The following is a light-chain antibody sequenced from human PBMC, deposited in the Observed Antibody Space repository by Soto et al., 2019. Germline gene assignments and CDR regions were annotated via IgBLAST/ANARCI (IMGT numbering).Light chain of an antibody. CDR2: EGS. Sequence: QSVLTQPASVSGSPGQSITISCTGTSSDVGNYNLVSWYQHHPGKAPKLMIYEGSKRPSGVSNRFSGSKSGNTASLTISGLQAEDEADYYCCSYVGSSTPSYVFGTGTKLTVL. V-gene: IGLV2-23*01. J-gene: IGLJ1*01. CDR3: CSYVGSSTPSYV. CDR1: SSDVGNYNL.